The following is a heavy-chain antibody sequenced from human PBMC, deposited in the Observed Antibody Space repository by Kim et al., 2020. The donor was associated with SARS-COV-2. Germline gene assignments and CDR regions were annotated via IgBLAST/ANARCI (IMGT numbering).Heavy chain of an antibody. J-gene: IGHJ4*01. Sequence: SETLSLTCTVSGGSVSSGSYYWSWIRQPPGKGLEWIGYIYYSGSTNYNPSLTSRVTISVDTSKNQFSLKLSSVTAADTAVYYCARARVVRGVIALAYWG. D-gene: IGHD3-10*01. CDR2: IYYSGST. CDR3: ARARVVRGVIALAY. V-gene: IGHV4-61*01. CDR1: GGSVSSGSYY.